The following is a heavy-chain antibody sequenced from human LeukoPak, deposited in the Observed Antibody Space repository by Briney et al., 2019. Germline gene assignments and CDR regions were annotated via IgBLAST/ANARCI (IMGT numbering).Heavy chain of an antibody. CDR2: ISHSGST. J-gene: IGHJ4*02. D-gene: IGHD1-26*01. CDR3: ARDEGATAFDY. Sequence: SGTLSLTCAVSGGSISSNNWWTWVRQPPGKGLEWVGEISHSGSTNYNPSLKSRVTMSVDTSKNQFSLKLSSVTAADTAVYYCARDEGATAFDYWGQGTLVTVSS. CDR1: GGSISSNNW. V-gene: IGHV4-4*02.